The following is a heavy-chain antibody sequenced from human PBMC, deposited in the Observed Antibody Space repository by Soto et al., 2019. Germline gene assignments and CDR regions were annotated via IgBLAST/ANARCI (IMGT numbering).Heavy chain of an antibody. J-gene: IGHJ5*02. CDR3: ARAPVHDYGSWFDP. Sequence: GGSLRLSCAASGFTFSDYYMSWIRQAPGKGLEWVSYISSSGSTIYYADSVKGRFTISRDNAKNSLYLQMNSLRAEDTAVYYCARAPVHDYGSWFDPWGQGTLVTVSS. CDR2: ISSSGSTI. D-gene: IGHD4-17*01. V-gene: IGHV3-11*01. CDR1: GFTFSDYY.